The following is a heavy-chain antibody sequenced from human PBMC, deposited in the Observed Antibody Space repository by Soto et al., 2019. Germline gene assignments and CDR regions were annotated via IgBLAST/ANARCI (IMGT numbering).Heavy chain of an antibody. D-gene: IGHD2-15*01. Sequence: GGSLRLSCAASGFTFSSYDMHWVRQATGKGLEWVSAIGTAGDTYYPGSVKGRFTISRENAKNSLYLQMNSLRAGDTAVYYCARDRCSGGSCYSEWYFDLWGRGTLVTVSS. CDR1: GFTFSSYD. CDR3: ARDRCSGGSCYSEWYFDL. J-gene: IGHJ2*01. V-gene: IGHV3-13*01. CDR2: IGTAGDT.